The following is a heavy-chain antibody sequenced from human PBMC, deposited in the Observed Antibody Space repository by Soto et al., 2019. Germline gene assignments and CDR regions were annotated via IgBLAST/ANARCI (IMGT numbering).Heavy chain of an antibody. V-gene: IGHV6-1*01. CDR1: GDSVSSNSAA. CDR3: ARDREYRYNWNYVYWLDP. CDR2: TYYRSKWYN. J-gene: IGHJ5*02. Sequence: PSQTLSLTCAISGDSVSSNSAAWHWIRQSPSRGLEWLGRTYYRSKWYNDYAVSVKSRITINPDTSKNQFSLQLNSVTPEDTAVYYCARDREYRYNWNYVYWLDPWGQGTLVTVSS. D-gene: IGHD1-7*01.